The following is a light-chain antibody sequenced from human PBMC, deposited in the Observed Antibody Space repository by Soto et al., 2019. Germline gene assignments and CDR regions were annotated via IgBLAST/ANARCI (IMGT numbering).Light chain of an antibody. V-gene: IGLV2-23*02. CDR1: SSDVGSYNF. J-gene: IGLJ1*01. CDR3: CADAGRSTYV. CDR2: EVS. Sequence: QSALTQPASVSGSPGQSITISCTRTSSDVGSYNFVSWYQQHPDKVPKVMIYEVSKRPSGVSDRFSGSKSGNTASLTISGLQAEDEADYYCCADAGRSTYVFGTGTKVTVL.